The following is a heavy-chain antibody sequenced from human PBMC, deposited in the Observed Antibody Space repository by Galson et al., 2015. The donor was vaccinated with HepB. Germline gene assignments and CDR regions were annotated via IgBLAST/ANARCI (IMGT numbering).Heavy chain of an antibody. D-gene: IGHD6-6*01. CDR2: IKQDGSEK. CDR3: ARVRAARPGALDY. V-gene: IGHV3-7*01. J-gene: IGHJ4*02. CDR1: GFTFSSYW. Sequence: SLRLSCAASGFTFSSYWMSWVRQAPGKGLEWVANIKQDGSEKYYVDSVKGRFTISRDNAKNSLYLQMNSLRAEDTAVYYCARVRAARPGALDYWGQGTLVTVSS.